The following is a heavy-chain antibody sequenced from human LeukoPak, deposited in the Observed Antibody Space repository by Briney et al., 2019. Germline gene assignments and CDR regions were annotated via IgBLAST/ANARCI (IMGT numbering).Heavy chain of an antibody. Sequence: GESLKISCQGSDYSFTNYWIGWVRQMPGKGLEWMGIIYPGDSDTRYSPSFQGQVTISADKSISTAYLQWSSLKASDTAMYYCASRLQLDYYDSSGPFDYWGQGTLVTVSS. V-gene: IGHV5-51*01. D-gene: IGHD3-22*01. J-gene: IGHJ4*02. CDR1: DYSFTNYW. CDR3: ASRLQLDYYDSSGPFDY. CDR2: IYPGDSDT.